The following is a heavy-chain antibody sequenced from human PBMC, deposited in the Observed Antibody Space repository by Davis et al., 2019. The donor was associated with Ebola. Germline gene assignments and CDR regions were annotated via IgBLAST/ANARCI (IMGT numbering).Heavy chain of an antibody. CDR1: RFTFSSYG. D-gene: IGHD5-24*01. Sequence: PGGSLRLSCVASRFTFSSYGMHWVRQAPGKGLEWVAFIRYDGSNKYYADSVKGRFTISRDNSKNTLYLQMNSLRPEDTAVYYCAKDVEATNKGTDFWGRGTLVTVSS. CDR2: IRYDGSNK. CDR3: AKDVEATNKGTDF. J-gene: IGHJ4*02. V-gene: IGHV3-30*02.